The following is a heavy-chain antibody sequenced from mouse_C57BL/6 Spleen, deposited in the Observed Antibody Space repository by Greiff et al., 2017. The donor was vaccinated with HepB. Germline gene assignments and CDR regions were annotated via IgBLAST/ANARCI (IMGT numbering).Heavy chain of an antibody. V-gene: IGHV1-15*01. Sequence: VQLQQSGAELVRPGASATLSCKASGYTFTDYEMHWVKQTPVHGLEWIGAIDPETGGTAYNQKFKGKAILTADKSSSTAYMELHSLTSEDSAVYYCTQTAQATGFAYWGQGTLVTVSA. D-gene: IGHD3-2*02. CDR2: IDPETGGT. J-gene: IGHJ3*01. CDR1: GYTFTDYE. CDR3: TQTAQATGFAY.